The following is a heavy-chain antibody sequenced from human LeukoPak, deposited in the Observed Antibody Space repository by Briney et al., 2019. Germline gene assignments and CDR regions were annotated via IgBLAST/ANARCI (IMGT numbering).Heavy chain of an antibody. CDR2: ITPSGVST. CDR3: ARSDNMERTRTLWFGESFNWFDP. J-gene: IGHJ5*02. V-gene: IGHV1-46*01. D-gene: IGHD3-10*01. Sequence: GASVTVSCKASGYTFTSYYMHWVRQAPAQGLEWMGIITPSGVSTSYAQKFQGRVTMTRDTSTSTVYMELSSLRSEDTAVYYCARSDNMERTRTLWFGESFNWFDPWGQGTLVTVSS. CDR1: GYTFTSYY.